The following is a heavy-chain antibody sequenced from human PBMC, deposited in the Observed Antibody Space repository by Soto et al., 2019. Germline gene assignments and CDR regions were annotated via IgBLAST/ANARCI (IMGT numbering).Heavy chain of an antibody. CDR1: GFTFSTYG. CDR2: IWYDGSNK. V-gene: IGHV3-33*01. Sequence: QVQLVESGGGVVQPGRSLRLSCAASGFTFSTYGMHWVRQAPGKGLEWVAAIWYDGSNKYYAESVKGRFTISRDNSKNTLYLQMNSLRAEDTAVYYCARESGSYPSDYWGQGTLVTVSS. D-gene: IGHD1-26*01. J-gene: IGHJ4*02. CDR3: ARESGSYPSDY.